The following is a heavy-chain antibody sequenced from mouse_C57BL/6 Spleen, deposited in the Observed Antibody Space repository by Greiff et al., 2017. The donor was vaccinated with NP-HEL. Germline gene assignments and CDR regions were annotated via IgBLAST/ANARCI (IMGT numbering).Heavy chain of an antibody. J-gene: IGHJ4*01. CDR2: IWRGGST. CDR1: GFSLTSYG. Sequence: QVQLQQSGPGLVQPSQSLSITCTVSGFSLTSYGVHWVRQSPGKGLEWLGVIWRGGSTDYNAAFMSRLSITQDNSKSQVFFKMNSLQADDNAIYYCAKKRLTSDAMDYWGQGTSVTVSS. V-gene: IGHV2-5*01. D-gene: IGHD2-13*01. CDR3: AKKRLTSDAMDY.